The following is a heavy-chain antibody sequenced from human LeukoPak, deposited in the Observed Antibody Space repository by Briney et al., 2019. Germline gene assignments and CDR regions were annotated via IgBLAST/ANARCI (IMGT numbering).Heavy chain of an antibody. Sequence: GAAVKVSCKASGYTFTSYGISWVRQAPGQGLEWVGWISAYNGNTNYAQKLQGRVTMTTDTSTSTAYMELRSLRSDDTAVYYCARDYIGFGSYGWVRLRGFDYWGQGTLVTVSS. CDR1: GYTFTSYG. D-gene: IGHD5-18*01. CDR2: ISAYNGNT. V-gene: IGHV1-18*01. J-gene: IGHJ4*02. CDR3: ARDYIGFGSYGWVRLRGFDY.